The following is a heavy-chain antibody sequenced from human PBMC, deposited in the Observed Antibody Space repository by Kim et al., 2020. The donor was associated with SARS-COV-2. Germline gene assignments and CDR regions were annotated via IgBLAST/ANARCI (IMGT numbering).Heavy chain of an antibody. CDR1: GFTFSSYY. CDR3: ARGSTYYSTYYFDS. Sequence: ASVKVSCKASGFTFSSYYINWVRQAPGQGLEWMGWVSAYNGKTNYAQNLQDRVSMTTDTSASTAYMELRGLTSDDTAVYYCARGSTYYSTYYFDSWGQGTLVTVSS. D-gene: IGHD3-10*01. V-gene: IGHV1-18*01. CDR2: VSAYNGKT. J-gene: IGHJ4*02.